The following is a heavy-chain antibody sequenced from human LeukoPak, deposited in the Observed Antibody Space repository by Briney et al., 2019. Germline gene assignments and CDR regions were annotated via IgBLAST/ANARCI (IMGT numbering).Heavy chain of an antibody. V-gene: IGHV4-31*03. D-gene: IGHD3-10*01. Sequence: PSETLSLTCTVSGGSISSGGYYWSWIHQHPGKGLEWIGYIYYSGSTYYNPSLKSRVTISVDTSKNQFSLKLSSVTAADTAVYYCARGAMVRGVIIDGDDYWGQGTLVTVSS. J-gene: IGHJ4*02. CDR2: IYYSGST. CDR1: GGSISSGGYY. CDR3: ARGAMVRGVIIDGDDY.